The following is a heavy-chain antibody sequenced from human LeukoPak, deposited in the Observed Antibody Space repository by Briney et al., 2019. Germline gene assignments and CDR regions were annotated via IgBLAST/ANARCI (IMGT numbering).Heavy chain of an antibody. V-gene: IGHV3-23*01. J-gene: IGHJ4*02. D-gene: IGHD3-22*01. Sequence: PGGSLRLSCAVSGCTFSSYAMSWVRQAPGKGLEWVSASSGSGGSTYYVDSVKGRFTISRDNFKNTLYLQMNSLRAEDTAVYYCAKVRDYDSSGYSDYWGQGNLVTVSS. CDR2: SSGSGGST. CDR1: GCTFSSYA. CDR3: AKVRDYDSSGYSDY.